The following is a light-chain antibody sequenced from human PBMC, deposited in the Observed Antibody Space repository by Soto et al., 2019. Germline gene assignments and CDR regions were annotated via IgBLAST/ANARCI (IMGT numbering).Light chain of an antibody. CDR2: EVS. Sequence: QSALTRPACVSVSPGQSITISCTGTSSDVGGYNYVSWYQQHPGKAPKLMIYEVSNRPSGVSNRFSGSKSGNTASLTISGLQAEDEADYYCSSYTSSSTVVFGGGTKVTVL. J-gene: IGLJ2*01. V-gene: IGLV2-14*01. CDR3: SSYTSSSTVV. CDR1: SSDVGGYNY.